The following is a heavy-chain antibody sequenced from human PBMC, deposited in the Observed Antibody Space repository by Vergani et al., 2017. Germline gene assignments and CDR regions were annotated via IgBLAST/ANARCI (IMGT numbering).Heavy chain of an antibody. CDR1: GGSISSYY. CDR3: ARAGLGYCSSTSCYTALGY. D-gene: IGHD2-2*02. V-gene: IGHV4-59*12. J-gene: IGHJ4*02. CDR2: IYYSGST. Sequence: QVQLQESGPGLVKPSETLSLTCTVSGGSISSYYWSWIRQPPGKGLEWIGYIYYSGSTNYNPSLKSRVTISVDTSKNQFSLKLSSVTAADTAVYYCARAGLGYCSSTSCYTALGYWGQGTLVTVSS.